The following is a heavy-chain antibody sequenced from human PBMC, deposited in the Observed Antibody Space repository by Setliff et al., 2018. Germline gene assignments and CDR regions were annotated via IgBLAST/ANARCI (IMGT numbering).Heavy chain of an antibody. CDR3: SRGPSKVQFDT. D-gene: IGHD4-4*01. CDR1: GGYIARSYFY. Sequence: LSLTCTVSGGYIARSYFYWGWIRQSPGKGLEWIGTMYYSGKTFYMPSLQSRVTISADTSTNQLSLKLSSVTAADTAVYHCSRGPSKVQFDTWGRGTLVTVSS. V-gene: IGHV4-39*01. J-gene: IGHJ5*02. CDR2: MYYSGKT.